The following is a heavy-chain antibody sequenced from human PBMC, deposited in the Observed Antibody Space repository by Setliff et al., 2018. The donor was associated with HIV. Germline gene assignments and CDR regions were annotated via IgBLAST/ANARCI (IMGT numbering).Heavy chain of an antibody. CDR2: ISGSGRQT. CDR1: GFNVNNKY. D-gene: IGHD2-2*01. J-gene: IGHJ6*02. CDR3: AKVPLFVVVPAALGGMDV. V-gene: IGHV3-23*01. Sequence: PGGSLRLSCAASGFNVNNKYMSWVRQAPGKGLEWVSSISGSGRQTYYGDSVKGRFTISRDNSWDTVHLQMNTLRAEDTAVYYCAKVPLFVVVPAALGGMDVWGQGTTVTVSS.